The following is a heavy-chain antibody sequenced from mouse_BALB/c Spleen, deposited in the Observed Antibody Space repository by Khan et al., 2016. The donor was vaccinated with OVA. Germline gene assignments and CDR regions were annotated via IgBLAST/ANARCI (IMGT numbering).Heavy chain of an antibody. J-gene: IGHJ2*01. V-gene: IGHV1-20*02. CDR3: TRIYGSDFDH. CDR1: GYSFTGYF. CDR2: INPHIGET. D-gene: IGHD1-1*01. Sequence: EVQLQQSGPELVKPGASVKISCKASGYSFTGYFMNWVMQSHGKSLEWIGRINPHIGETFYNQKFKGKATLTVDESSSTAHKELRSLASEDSAVYYCTRIYGSDFDHWGQGTTLTVSS.